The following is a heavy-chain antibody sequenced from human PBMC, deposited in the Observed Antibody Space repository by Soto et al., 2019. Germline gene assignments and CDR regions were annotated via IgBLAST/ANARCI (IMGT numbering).Heavy chain of an antibody. V-gene: IGHV1-8*01. J-gene: IGHJ4*02. D-gene: IGHD3-22*01. CDR1: RYTFTSYD. Sequence: QVQLVQSGAEVKKPGASVRVSCKASRYTFTSYDITWVRQATGQGLEWMGWMNPDSGDTGFAQRFQGRVTLTRNTSIRTAYMELSSLRSEDTAVYYCARGRRDYYDSGDWVPSVYWGQGTLVTVSS. CDR3: ARGRRDYYDSGDWVPSVY. CDR2: MNPDSGDT.